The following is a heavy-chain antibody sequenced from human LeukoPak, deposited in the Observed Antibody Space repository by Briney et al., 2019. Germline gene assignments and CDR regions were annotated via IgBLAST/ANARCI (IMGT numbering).Heavy chain of an antibody. V-gene: IGHV1-46*01. Sequence: ASVKVSCKASGYTFTSYYMLWVRQAPGQGLEWMGIINPSGGSTSYAQKFQGRVTMTRDMSTSTVCMELSSLRSEDTAVYYCARDPGDTILAMDVWGKGTTVTVSS. J-gene: IGHJ6*04. D-gene: IGHD3-3*01. CDR2: INPSGGST. CDR3: ARDPGDTILAMDV. CDR1: GYTFTSYY.